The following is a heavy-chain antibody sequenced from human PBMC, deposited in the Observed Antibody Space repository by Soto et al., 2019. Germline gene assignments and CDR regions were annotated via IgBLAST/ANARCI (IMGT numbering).Heavy chain of an antibody. Sequence: PGESLKISCKGSGYSFTSYWISWVRQMPGKGLEWMGRIDPSDSYTNYSPSFQGHVTISADKSISTAYLQWSSLKASDTAMYYCARGERITIFGVVTTPVHYYYYGMAVWGQGTTVTVSS. CDR1: GYSFTSYW. V-gene: IGHV5-10-1*01. CDR2: IDPSDSYT. J-gene: IGHJ6*02. D-gene: IGHD3-3*01. CDR3: ARGERITIFGVVTTPVHYYYYGMAV.